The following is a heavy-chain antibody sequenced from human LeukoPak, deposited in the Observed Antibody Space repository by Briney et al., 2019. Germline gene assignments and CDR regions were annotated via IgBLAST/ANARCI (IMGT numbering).Heavy chain of an antibody. CDR2: TNPNSGDT. D-gene: IGHD3-16*01. CDR1: VYTFTSYD. Sequence: GASVKVSCKASVYTFTSYDINWVRQATGQGLEWMGWTNPNSGDTGYGQKFQGRVTITRNTSISTAYMELTGLRSDDTAMYYCARAKGGGLSDYWGQGTLATVSS. CDR3: ARAKGGGLSDY. J-gene: IGHJ4*02. V-gene: IGHV1-8*01.